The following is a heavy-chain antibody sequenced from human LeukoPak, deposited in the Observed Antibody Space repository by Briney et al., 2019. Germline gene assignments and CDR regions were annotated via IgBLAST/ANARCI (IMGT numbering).Heavy chain of an antibody. J-gene: IGHJ4*02. D-gene: IGHD6-19*01. Sequence: GGSLRLSCAASGFTFSSYDMNWVRQAPGKGLEWVSNISTSGNTIDYADSVKGRFTISRDNAQNSLYLQMNSLRAEGTAVYYCARGLPPAVADPPLDYWGQGTLVTVSS. CDR2: ISTSGNTI. CDR1: GFTFSSYD. V-gene: IGHV3-48*01. CDR3: ARGLPPAVADPPLDY.